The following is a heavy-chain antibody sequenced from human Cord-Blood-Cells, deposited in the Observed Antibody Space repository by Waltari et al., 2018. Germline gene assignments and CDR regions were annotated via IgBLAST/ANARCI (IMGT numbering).Heavy chain of an antibody. CDR2: IYYSGSS. V-gene: IGHV4-39*01. J-gene: IGHJ4*02. D-gene: IGHD6-6*01. Sequence: QLQLQESGPGLVKPSEPLSLTCTVSGGSISSSSYYWGWIRQPPGKGLEWIGSIYYSGSSYYHPSLKSRVTISVDTSKNQFSQKLSSVTAADTAVYYCARHSQGSSSSGFDYWGQGTLVTVSS. CDR3: ARHSQGSSSSGFDY. CDR1: GGSISSSSYY.